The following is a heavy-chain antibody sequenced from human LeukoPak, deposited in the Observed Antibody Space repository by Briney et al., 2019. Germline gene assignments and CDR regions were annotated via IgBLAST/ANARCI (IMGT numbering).Heavy chain of an antibody. CDR3: AGNDYRDEGIDS. CDR1: GFAFSRYS. CDR2: ISYSGPHM. V-gene: IGHV3-21*01. D-gene: IGHD4-17*01. J-gene: IGHJ4*02. Sequence: PGGSLRLSCAASGFAFSRYSMNWVRQAPGKGLEWVSSISYSGPHMFYADSVRGRFTISRDNAENSLFLQMNSLRAEDTAVYFCAGNDYRDEGIDSWGQGTLVTVSS.